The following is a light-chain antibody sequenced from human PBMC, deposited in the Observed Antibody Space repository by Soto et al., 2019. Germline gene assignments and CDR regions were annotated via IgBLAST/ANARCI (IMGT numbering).Light chain of an antibody. CDR2: DAS. J-gene: IGKJ1*01. V-gene: IGKV1-5*01. Sequence: DIQMTQSPSTLSASVGDRVTITCRASQSISGSLAWYQQKPGRAPKVLLYDASSLESGVPSRFSGSGSGTEFTLTISSLQPDDFATYHCQQYNSYWTFGQGTKVEIK. CDR3: QQYNSYWT. CDR1: QSISGS.